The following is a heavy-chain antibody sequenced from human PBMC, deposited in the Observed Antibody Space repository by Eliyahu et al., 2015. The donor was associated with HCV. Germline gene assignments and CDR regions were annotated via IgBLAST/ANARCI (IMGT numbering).Heavy chain of an antibody. V-gene: IGHV3-7*01. CDR3: ARGDFFDGNYVDAFDI. Sequence: YGVDSVKGRFTISRDNAKNSMFLQMNSLRAEDTAMYYCARGDFFDGNYVDAFDIWGQGTMVTVSS. D-gene: IGHD4-11*01. J-gene: IGHJ3*02.